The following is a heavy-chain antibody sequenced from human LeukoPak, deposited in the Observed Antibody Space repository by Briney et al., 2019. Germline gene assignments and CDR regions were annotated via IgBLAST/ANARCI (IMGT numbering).Heavy chain of an antibody. Sequence: ASVKVSCKASGGTFSSYAISWVRQAPGQGLEWMGRIIPIFGTANYAQKFQGRVTITTDESTSTAYMELSSLRSEDAAVYYCAGVVTDSSGYYFGYFDYWGQGTLVTVSS. CDR1: GGTFSSYA. CDR3: AGVVTDSSGYYFGYFDY. CDR2: IIPIFGTA. J-gene: IGHJ4*02. V-gene: IGHV1-69*05. D-gene: IGHD3-22*01.